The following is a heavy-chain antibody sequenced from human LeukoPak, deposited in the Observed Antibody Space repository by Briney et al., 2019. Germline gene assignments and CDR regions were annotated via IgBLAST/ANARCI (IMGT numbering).Heavy chain of an antibody. CDR1: GFTFSRYW. D-gene: IGHD3-10*01. CDR3: AKDRGSGGGFDY. V-gene: IGHV3-74*01. Sequence: PGGSLRLSCVASGFTFSRYWMHWVRQAPGKGLVWVSRINSDGRSTNYADSVKGRFSISRDNAENTLYLQMNSLRVEDTAVYYCAKDRGSGGGFDYWGQGSLVTVSS. CDR2: INSDGRST. J-gene: IGHJ4*02.